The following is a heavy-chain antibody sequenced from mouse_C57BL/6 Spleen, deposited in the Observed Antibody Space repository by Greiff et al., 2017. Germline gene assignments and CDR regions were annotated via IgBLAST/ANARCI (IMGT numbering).Heavy chain of an antibody. D-gene: IGHD2-4*01. V-gene: IGHV1-64*01. Sequence: QVQLQQPGAELVKPGASVKLSCKASGYTFTSYWMHWVKQRPGQGLEWIGMIHPNSGSTNYNEKFKSKATLTVDKSSSTAYMQLSSLTSEDSAVYYCARWELRGLFAYWGQGTLVTVSA. CDR1: GYTFTSYW. J-gene: IGHJ3*01. CDR2: IHPNSGST. CDR3: ARWELRGLFAY.